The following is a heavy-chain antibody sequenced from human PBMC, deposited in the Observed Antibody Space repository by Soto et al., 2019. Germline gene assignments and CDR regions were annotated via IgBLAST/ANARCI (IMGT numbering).Heavy chain of an antibody. CDR3: AREVDGSSSPADF. Sequence: QVQLVQSGAEVKKPGASVTVSCKTSGYTFTDHGIDWVRQAPGQGLEWVGWVSSYNGNTNYAYNLKDRVIMTTDSSTGAAYMELRGLTSVDTAVYYCAREVDGSSSPADFWGQGTPVTVSS. J-gene: IGHJ4*02. CDR2: VSSYNGNT. CDR1: GYTFTDHG. V-gene: IGHV1-18*01. D-gene: IGHD3-10*01.